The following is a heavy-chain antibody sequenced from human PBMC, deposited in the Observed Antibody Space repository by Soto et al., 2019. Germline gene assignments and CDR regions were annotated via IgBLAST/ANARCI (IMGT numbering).Heavy chain of an antibody. J-gene: IGHJ6*02. CDR3: ARDGPYCDDSRMDV. Sequence: EVQLVESGGGLVQPGGSLRLSCVASGITVSSNSMNWVRQAPGKGLEWVSVLHSGGDTYYANSVKGRFTISRHDSTNTLFLQMNSLRAEDTAVYYCARDGPYCDDSRMDVWGQGTPVTVSS. D-gene: IGHD2-15*01. V-gene: IGHV3-53*04. CDR2: LHSGGDT. CDR1: GITVSSNS.